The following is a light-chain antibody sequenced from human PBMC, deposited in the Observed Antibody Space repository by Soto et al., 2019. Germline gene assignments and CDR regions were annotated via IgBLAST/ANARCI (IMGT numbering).Light chain of an antibody. V-gene: IGLV4-69*01. Sequence: QPVLTQSPSASASLGASVKLTCTLSSGHSSYAIAWHQQQPEKGPRYLMKLNSDGSHSKGDGIPDRFSGSSSGAERYLTISSLHSEAEADSYCQTWGTGIRVFGGGTKLTVL. CDR2: LNSDGSH. CDR1: SGHSSYA. CDR3: QTWGTGIRV. J-gene: IGLJ3*02.